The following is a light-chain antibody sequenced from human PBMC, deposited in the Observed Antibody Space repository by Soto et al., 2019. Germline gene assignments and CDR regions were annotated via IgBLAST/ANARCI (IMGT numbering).Light chain of an antibody. V-gene: IGLV2-14*01. CDR1: SSDVGGYPY. CDR2: EVT. J-gene: IGLJ1*01. CDR3: SSFPSRFTFV. Sequence: QSVLTQPASVSGSPGQSITISCTGTSSDVGGYPYVSWYQQHPGKAPKLMISEVTNRPSGVSDRFSGSKSGNTASLTISGLQAEDEADYYCSSFPSRFTFVFGTGTKVTVL.